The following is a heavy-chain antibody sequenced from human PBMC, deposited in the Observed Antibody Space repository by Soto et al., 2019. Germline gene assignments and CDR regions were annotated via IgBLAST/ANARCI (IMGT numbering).Heavy chain of an antibody. CDR3: ARASSGWYSGDAFDI. V-gene: IGHV1-8*01. CDR1: GYTFTSYY. CDR2: MNPNSGNT. J-gene: IGHJ3*02. D-gene: IGHD6-19*01. Sequence: DSVKVSCNASGYTFTSYYINWVRQATGQGLEWMGWMNPNSGNTGYAQKFQGRVTMTRNTSISTAYMELSSLRSEDTAVYYCARASSGWYSGDAFDIWGQGTMVTVSS.